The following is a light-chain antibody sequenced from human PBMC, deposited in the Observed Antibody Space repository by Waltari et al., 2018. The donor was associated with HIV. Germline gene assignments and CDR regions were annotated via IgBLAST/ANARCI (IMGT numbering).Light chain of an antibody. Sequence: QYALTQPASVSGSPGQSITISCTGTSSDIGGYKYVSWYQQQPGKAPKLMISEVSNRPSGVSNRFSGSKSGNTASLTISGLQAEDEADYYCSSYTTSSTWVFGGGTKLTVL. J-gene: IGLJ3*02. CDR1: SSDIGGYKY. CDR2: EVS. CDR3: SSYTTSSTWV. V-gene: IGLV2-14*01.